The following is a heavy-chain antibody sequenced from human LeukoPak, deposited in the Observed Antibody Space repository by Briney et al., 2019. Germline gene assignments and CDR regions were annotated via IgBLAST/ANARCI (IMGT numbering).Heavy chain of an antibody. CDR1: GDSISNNY. CDR3: ARQRGIAVAGYFDY. V-gene: IGHV4-39*01. J-gene: IGHJ4*02. Sequence: SETLSLTCTVSGDSISNNYWSWIRQPPGKGLEWIGSIYYSGSTYYNPSLKSRVTISVDTSKNQFSLKLSSVTAADTAVYYCARQRGIAVAGYFDYWGQGTLVTVSS. D-gene: IGHD6-19*01. CDR2: IYYSGST.